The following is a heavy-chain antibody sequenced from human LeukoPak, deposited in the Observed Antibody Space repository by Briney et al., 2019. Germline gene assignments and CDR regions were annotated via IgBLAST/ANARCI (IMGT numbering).Heavy chain of an antibody. CDR1: GYSISSGYY. Sequence: PSETLSLTCAVSGYSISSGYYWGWIRQPPGKGLEWIGSIYHSGSTYYNPSLKSRVTISVDTSKNQFSLKLSSVTAADTAVYYCARDGLNGYVWGSPNVWGKGTTVTVSS. J-gene: IGHJ6*04. CDR2: IYHSGST. V-gene: IGHV4-38-2*02. CDR3: ARDGLNGYVWGSPNV. D-gene: IGHD3-16*01.